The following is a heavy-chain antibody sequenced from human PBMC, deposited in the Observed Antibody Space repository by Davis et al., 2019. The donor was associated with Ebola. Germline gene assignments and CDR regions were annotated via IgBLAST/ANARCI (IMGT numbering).Heavy chain of an antibody. CDR3: ARHVRSGWYLSFDY. CDR2: IYPGDSDT. D-gene: IGHD6-19*01. V-gene: IGHV5-51*01. Sequence: KVSCKGSGYSFTSYWIGWVRQMPGKGLEWMGIIYPGDSDTRYSPSFQGQVTISADKSISTAYLQWSSLKAPDTAMYYCARHVRSGWYLSFDYWGQGTLVTVSS. CDR1: GYSFTSYW. J-gene: IGHJ4*02.